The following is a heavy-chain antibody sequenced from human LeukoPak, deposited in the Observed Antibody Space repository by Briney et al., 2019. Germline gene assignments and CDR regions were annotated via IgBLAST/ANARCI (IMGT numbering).Heavy chain of an antibody. CDR3: ARTGYSSGWYGGFDI. CDR2: IYPGDSDT. V-gene: IGHV5-51*01. CDR1: GYSFTSYW. J-gene: IGHJ3*02. Sequence: GESLKISCKGSGYSFTSYWIGWVRQMPGKGLEWMGIIYPGDSDTRYSPSFQGQVTISADKSTSTAYLQWSSLKASDTAMYYCARTGYSSGWYGGFDIWGQGTLVTVSS. D-gene: IGHD6-19*01.